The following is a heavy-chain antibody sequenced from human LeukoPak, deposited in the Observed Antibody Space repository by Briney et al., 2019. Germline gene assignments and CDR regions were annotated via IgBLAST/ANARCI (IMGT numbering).Heavy chain of an antibody. V-gene: IGHV1-2*06. J-gene: IGHJ4*02. Sequence: ASVKVSCKASGYTFTGYYMHWVRQAPGQGLEWMGRINPNSGGTNYAQKFQGRVTMTRDTSISTAYMELSRLRSDDTAVYYCARDRHYYVSSGHFDYWGQGTLVTVSS. CDR1: GYTFTGYY. CDR3: ARDRHYYVSSGHFDY. D-gene: IGHD3-22*01. CDR2: INPNSGGT.